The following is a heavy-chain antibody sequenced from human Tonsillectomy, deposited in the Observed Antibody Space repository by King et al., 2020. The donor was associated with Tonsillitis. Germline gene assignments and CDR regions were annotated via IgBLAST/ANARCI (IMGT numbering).Heavy chain of an antibody. Sequence: QLQESGPGLVKPSETLSLTCTVSGGSISSSSYYWGWIRQPPGKGLEWIGSIYYSGSTFYNPSLKSRSTISVDTAKNHFSLRLSSVTAADTAVYYCARDDRDYYYYMDVWGKGTTVTVSS. D-gene: IGHD1-14*01. CDR3: ARDDRDYYYYMDV. J-gene: IGHJ6*03. CDR1: GGSISSSSYY. CDR2: IYYSGST. V-gene: IGHV4-39*02.